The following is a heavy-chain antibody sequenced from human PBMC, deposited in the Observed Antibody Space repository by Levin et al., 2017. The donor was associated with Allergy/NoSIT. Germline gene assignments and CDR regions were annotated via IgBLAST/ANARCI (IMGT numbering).Heavy chain of an antibody. J-gene: IGHJ4*02. V-gene: IGHV5-10-1*01. D-gene: IGHD3-10*01. CDR1: GYGFPTYW. CDR3: ATVGGSGSYFSV. Sequence: HGESLKISCKGSGYGFPTYWITWVRQMPGKGLEWMGRIDPSDSYSNYSPSFQGHVIISVDKSISTAYLPWRSLQASDTAMYYCATVGGSGSYFSVWGQGTLVTVSS. CDR2: IDPSDSYS.